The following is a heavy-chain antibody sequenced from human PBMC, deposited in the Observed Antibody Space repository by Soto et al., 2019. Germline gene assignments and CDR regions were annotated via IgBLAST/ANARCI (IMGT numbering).Heavy chain of an antibody. CDR2: INTDGSGT. CDR1: GFTFSDYW. CDR3: ATLQWAGPDY. V-gene: IGHV3-74*01. D-gene: IGHD6-19*01. J-gene: IGHJ4*02. Sequence: EVPLVESGGDLVQPGGSLRLSCAASGFTFSDYWMHWVRQVPGKGLVWVSRINTDGSGTSYADFVKGRFTISRDNAKNTLYLQMNSLSADDTAVYYCATLQWAGPDYWGQGTLVTVSS.